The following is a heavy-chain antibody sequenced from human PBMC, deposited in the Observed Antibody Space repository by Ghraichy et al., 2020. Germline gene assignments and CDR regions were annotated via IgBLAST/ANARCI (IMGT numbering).Heavy chain of an antibody. CDR3: ARRGILRGSYYPFDY. J-gene: IGHJ4*02. D-gene: IGHD1-26*01. CDR2: ISPKIDDT. Sequence: ASVKVSCKASGYTFSENYIHWVRQAPGQGLEWMGWISPKIDDTHSTQKFQGRVTLTKDTSINTVYMELSRLTSDDTAMYYCARRGILRGSYYPFDYWGQGTQVTVSS. CDR1: GYTFSENY. V-gene: IGHV1-2*02.